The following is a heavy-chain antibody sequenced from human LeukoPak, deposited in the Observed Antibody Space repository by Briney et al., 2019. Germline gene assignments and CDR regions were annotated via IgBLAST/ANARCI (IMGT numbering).Heavy chain of an antibody. D-gene: IGHD2-15*01. J-gene: IGHJ4*02. V-gene: IGHV3-7*03. Sequence: PGGSLRLSCAASGFTLSSYWMSWVRQAPGKGLEWLATIRYDAGTRYYPDSMRGRFTISRDNAKNSLYLQMNSLRAEDMALYYCAKDIGSAARGYFDYWGQGTLVTVSS. CDR3: AKDIGSAARGYFDY. CDR2: IRYDAGTR. CDR1: GFTLSSYW.